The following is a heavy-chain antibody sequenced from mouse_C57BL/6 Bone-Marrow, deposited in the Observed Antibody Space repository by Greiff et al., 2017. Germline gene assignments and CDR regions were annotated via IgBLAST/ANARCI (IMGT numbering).Heavy chain of an antibody. D-gene: IGHD2-3*01. CDR1: GFNIKDDY. Sequence: VQLQQSGAELVRPGASVKLSCTASGFNIKDDYIHWVKQRPEQGLEWIGWIDPEIGDTEYASKFQGQATITSDTSSNTAYLQLSSLTSEDTAVYYCSSFDGNYFDFWGQGTPLTGAS. CDR3: SSFDGNYFDF. CDR2: IDPEIGDT. J-gene: IGHJ2*01. V-gene: IGHV14-4*01.